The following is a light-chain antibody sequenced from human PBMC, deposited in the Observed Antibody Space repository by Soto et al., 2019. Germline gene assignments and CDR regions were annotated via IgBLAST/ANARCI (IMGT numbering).Light chain of an antibody. CDR1: QSISIW. CDR3: QHYITYPLT. V-gene: IGKV1-5*03. Sequence: DIQMTQFPSTLSASVGDRVTISCRASQSISIWLAWYQRKPGEAPKLLIYKASSLESGVPSRFSGSGSGTEFTLTISSLQPDDFATYYCQHYITYPLTFGGGTKV. CDR2: KAS. J-gene: IGKJ4*01.